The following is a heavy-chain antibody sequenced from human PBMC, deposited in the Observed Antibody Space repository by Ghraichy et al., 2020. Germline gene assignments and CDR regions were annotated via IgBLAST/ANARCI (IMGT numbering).Heavy chain of an antibody. CDR3: ARGRYSSGWSPHYYFDY. CDR1: GGSINSDNYY. Sequence: LSLTCTVSGGSINSDNYYWSWIRQPAGKGLEWIGHIYTGGSTNYNPSLKSRVTISIDTSKKQFSLRLRSVTAADTAVFYCARGRYSSGWSPHYYFDYWGPGTLVSVSS. CDR2: IYTGGST. J-gene: IGHJ4*02. D-gene: IGHD6-19*01. V-gene: IGHV4-61*09.